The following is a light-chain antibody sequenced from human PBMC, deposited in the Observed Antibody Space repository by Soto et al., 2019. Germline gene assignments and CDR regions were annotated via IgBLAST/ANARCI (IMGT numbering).Light chain of an antibody. CDR1: SSDVGGYNY. Sequence: QSVLTQPAAVSGSPGQSITISCTGTSSDVGGYNYVSWYQQHPGKAPKLMIYEVSNRPSGVSNLFSGSKSGNTASLTISGLQAEDEADYYCSSYTSSSIPYVFGTGTKVTVL. J-gene: IGLJ1*01. V-gene: IGLV2-14*01. CDR2: EVS. CDR3: SSYTSSSIPYV.